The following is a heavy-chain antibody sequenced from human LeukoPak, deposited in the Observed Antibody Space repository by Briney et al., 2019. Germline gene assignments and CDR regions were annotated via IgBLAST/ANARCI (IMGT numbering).Heavy chain of an antibody. D-gene: IGHD2-15*01. CDR2: IYYSGNT. Sequence: SETLSLTCTVSGVSISSSNSYWGWIRQPPGKGLEWIGSIYYSGNTYYNASLKSQVSISIDTSKNQFSLRLTSVTAADTAVYYCARTDIVVVVAATTRDYYYMDVWGKGTTVTVSS. J-gene: IGHJ6*03. CDR1: GVSISSSNSY. V-gene: IGHV4-39*01. CDR3: ARTDIVVVVAATTRDYYYMDV.